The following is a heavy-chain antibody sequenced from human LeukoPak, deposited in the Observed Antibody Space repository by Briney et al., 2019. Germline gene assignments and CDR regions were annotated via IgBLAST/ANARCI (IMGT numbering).Heavy chain of an antibody. CDR3: ARDYKYAFDN. D-gene: IGHD5-24*01. CDR1: GFTFSDYS. V-gene: IGHV3-48*01. Sequence: PGGSLRLSCAASGFTFSDYSMNWVRQAPGKGLEWIPYIGIDSGNTNYADSVKGRFTISGDKAKNSLYLQMNSLRVEDTAVYHCARDYKYAFDNWGQGTLVTVSS. J-gene: IGHJ4*02. CDR2: IGIDSGNT.